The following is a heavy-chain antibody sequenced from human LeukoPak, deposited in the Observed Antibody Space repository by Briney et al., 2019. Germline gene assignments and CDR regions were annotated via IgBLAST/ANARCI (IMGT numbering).Heavy chain of an antibody. CDR1: GFSFSSYW. V-gene: IGHV3-7*02. J-gene: IGHJ4*02. CDR2: IKEDGSDK. D-gene: IGHD4-17*01. Sequence: GGSLRLSCAAPGFSFSSYWMTWVRQAPGKGLEWVANIKEDGSDKYYVDSVKGRFTISRDNAKNSLYLQMNSLRAEDTAVYYCTKYGDDDTPGLNWGQRTLVTVSS. CDR3: TKYGDDDTPGLN.